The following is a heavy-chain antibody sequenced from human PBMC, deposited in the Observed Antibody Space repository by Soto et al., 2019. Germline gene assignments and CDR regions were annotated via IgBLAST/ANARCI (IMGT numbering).Heavy chain of an antibody. CDR3: ARGYNDFWSGYFTWFDP. CDR2: IYSSGST. D-gene: IGHD3-3*01. CDR1: GGSISSYY. J-gene: IGHJ5*02. V-gene: IGHV4-59*01. Sequence: LSETLSLTCTVSGGSISSYYWSWIRQPPGKGLEWIGYIYSSGSTNYNPSLKSRVTISLDTSKNQFSLKLSSVTAADTAVYYCARGYNDFWSGYFTWFDPWGQGTLVTVSS.